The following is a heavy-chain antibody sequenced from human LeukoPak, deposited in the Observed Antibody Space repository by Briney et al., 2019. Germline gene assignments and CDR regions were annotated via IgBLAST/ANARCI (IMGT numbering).Heavy chain of an antibody. CDR1: GYTYTSYA. J-gene: IGHJ4*02. Sequence: ASVKVSCKASGYTYTSYAMNWVRQAPGQGLEWMGWINTNTGNPTYAQGFTGRFVFSLDTSVSTAYLQISSLKAEDTAVYYCASVYDYVWGSYRYPLDYWGQGTLVTVSS. CDR2: INTNTGNP. CDR3: ASVYDYVWGSYRYPLDY. V-gene: IGHV7-4-1*02. D-gene: IGHD3-16*02.